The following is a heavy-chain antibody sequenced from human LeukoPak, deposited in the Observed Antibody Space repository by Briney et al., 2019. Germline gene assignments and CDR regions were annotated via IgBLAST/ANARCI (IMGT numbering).Heavy chain of an antibody. D-gene: IGHD3-10*01. CDR2: INHSGGT. CDR3: ARRRGYGSGSYYNVVRYAGSFDY. J-gene: IGHJ4*02. CDR1: GGSFSGYY. V-gene: IGHV4-34*01. Sequence: SETLSLTSAVYGGSFSGYYWSWIRQPPGKGLEWIGEINHSGGTNYNPSLKSRVTISVDTSKNQFSLKLSSVTAADTAVYYCARRRGYGSGSYYNVVRYAGSFDYWGQGTLVTVSS.